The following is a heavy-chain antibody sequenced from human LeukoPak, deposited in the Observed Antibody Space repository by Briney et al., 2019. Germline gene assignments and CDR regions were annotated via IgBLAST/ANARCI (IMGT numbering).Heavy chain of an antibody. CDR2: INPNSGGT. CDR3: AAIQQVGYYYYMDV. J-gene: IGHJ6*03. V-gene: IGHV1-2*02. D-gene: IGHD6-13*01. Sequence: ASVKVSCKASGYTFTGYYMHWVRQAPGQGLEWMGWINPNSGGTNYAQKFQGRVTMTRDTSISTAYMELSRLRSEDTAVYYCAAIQQVGYYYYMDVWGKGTTVTISS. CDR1: GYTFTGYY.